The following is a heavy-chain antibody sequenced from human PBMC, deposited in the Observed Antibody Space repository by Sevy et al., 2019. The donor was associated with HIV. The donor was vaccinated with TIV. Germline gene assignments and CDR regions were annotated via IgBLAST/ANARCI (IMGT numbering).Heavy chain of an antibody. D-gene: IGHD5-18*01. CDR2: ISGSGDYK. Sequence: GGSLRLSCAASGFTFSNFAMGWVRQAPGKGLDWISVISGSGDYKYYADSVKGRFTISRDNSKNTLSLQMNGLGAEDTAIFYCAKKMGGGSGMAFLVDSWGQGTLVTVSS. V-gene: IGHV3-23*01. J-gene: IGHJ4*02. CDR1: GFTFSNFA. CDR3: AKKMGGGSGMAFLVDS.